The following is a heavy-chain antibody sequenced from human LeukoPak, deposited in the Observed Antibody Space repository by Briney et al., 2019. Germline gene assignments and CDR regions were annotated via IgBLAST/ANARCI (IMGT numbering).Heavy chain of an antibody. V-gene: IGHV3-30-3*01. J-gene: IGHJ4*02. CDR2: ISYDGSNK. CDR1: GFTFSSYA. Sequence: GGSLRLSCAASGFTFSSYAMHWVRQAPGKGLEWVAVISYDGSNKYYADSVKGRFTTSRDNSKNTLYLQMNSLRAEDTAVYYCAKDRDIVVVVAATEGYFDYWGQGTLVTVSS. D-gene: IGHD2-15*01. CDR3: AKDRDIVVVVAATEGYFDY.